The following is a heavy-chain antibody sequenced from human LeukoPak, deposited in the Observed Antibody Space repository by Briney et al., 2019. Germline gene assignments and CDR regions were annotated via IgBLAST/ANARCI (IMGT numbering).Heavy chain of an antibody. CDR1: GGSISSSSYY. J-gene: IGHJ4*02. CDR2: IYYSGST. V-gene: IGHV4-39*01. Sequence: SGTLSLTCTVSGGSISSSSYYWGWIRQPPGKGLEWIGSIYYSGSTYYNPSLKSRVTISVDTSKNQFSLKLSSVTAADTAVYYCARLEAGDWYYWGQGTLVTVSS. D-gene: IGHD7-27*01. CDR3: ARLEAGDWYY.